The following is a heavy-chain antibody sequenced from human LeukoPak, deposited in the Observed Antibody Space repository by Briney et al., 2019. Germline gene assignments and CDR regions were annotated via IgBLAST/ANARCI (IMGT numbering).Heavy chain of an antibody. CDR2: IKQDGSEK. Sequence: GGSLRLSCAASGFTFSSYWMSWVRQAPGKGLEWVANIKQDGSEKYYVDSVKGRFTISRDNAKNSLYLQMNSLKASDTAMYYCARHAIWDTAMALLDYWGQGTLVTVSS. D-gene: IGHD5-18*01. J-gene: IGHJ4*02. V-gene: IGHV3-7*03. CDR1: GFTFSSYW. CDR3: ARHAIWDTAMALLDY.